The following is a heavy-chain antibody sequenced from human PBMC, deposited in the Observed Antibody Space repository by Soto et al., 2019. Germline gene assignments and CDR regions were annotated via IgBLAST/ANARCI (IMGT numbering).Heavy chain of an antibody. D-gene: IGHD3-10*01. CDR3: AKDFGSSEYNWFDP. V-gene: IGHV3-23*01. CDR1: GFTFSSYA. CDR2: ISGSGGST. J-gene: IGHJ5*02. Sequence: GGSLSLSCAASGFTFSSYAMSWVRQAPGKGLEWVSAISGSGGSTYYADSVKGRFTISRDNSKNTLYLQMNSLRAEDTAVYYCAKDFGSSEYNWFDPWGQGTLVTVSS.